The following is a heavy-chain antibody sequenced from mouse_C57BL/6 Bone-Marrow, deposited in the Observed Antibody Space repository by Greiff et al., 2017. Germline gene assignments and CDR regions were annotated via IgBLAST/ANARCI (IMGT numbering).Heavy chain of an antibody. CDR3: TRGVCDGYSRY. V-gene: IGHV1-5*01. J-gene: IGHJ2*01. D-gene: IGHD2-3*01. Sequence: EVQLQQSGTVLARPGASVKMSCKTSGYTFTSYWMHWVKQRPGQGLEWIGAIYPGNSDTSYNQTFKGKAKLTAVTSASTAYMELSNLTNEDSAVYDCTRGVCDGYSRYWGQGTTLTGSS. CDR1: GYTFTSYW. CDR2: IYPGNSDT.